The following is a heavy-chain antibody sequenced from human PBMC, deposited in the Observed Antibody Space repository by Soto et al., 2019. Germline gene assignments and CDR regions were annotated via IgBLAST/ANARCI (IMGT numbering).Heavy chain of an antibody. CDR3: AAGGGLPRYY. D-gene: IGHD5-12*01. CDR2: IYHSGST. J-gene: IGHJ4*02. V-gene: IGHV4-30-2*01. CDR1: GGSISSGGYS. Sequence: QLQLQESGSGLVKPSQTLSLTCAVSGGSISSGGYSWSWIRQPPGKGLEWIGYIYHSGSTNYNPSLKDRVTISVDRTKNQFFLKLSSVTAADTAVYYCAAGGGLPRYYWGQGTLVTVSS.